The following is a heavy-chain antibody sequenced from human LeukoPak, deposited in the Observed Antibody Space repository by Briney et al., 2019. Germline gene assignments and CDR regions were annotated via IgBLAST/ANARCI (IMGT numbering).Heavy chain of an antibody. D-gene: IGHD2-2*01. CDR3: ARRLTQYDCFDP. CDR1: GDSASSNSVT. Sequence: SQTLSLTCAISGDSASSNSVTWNWIRQSPSRGLEWLGRTYYRSTWYNDYAVSVRGRITVNPDTSKNQFSLHLNSVTPEDTAVYYCARRLTQYDCFDPWGQGILVTVSS. V-gene: IGHV6-1*01. J-gene: IGHJ5*02. CDR2: TYYRSTWYN.